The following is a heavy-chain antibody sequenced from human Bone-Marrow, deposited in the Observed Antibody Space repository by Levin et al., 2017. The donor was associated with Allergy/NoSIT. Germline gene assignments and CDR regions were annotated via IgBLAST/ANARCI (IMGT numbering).Heavy chain of an antibody. J-gene: IGHJ3*01. CDR1: GFTFSNYA. CDR2: ISGRSGIL. Sequence: GGSLRLSCAASGFTFSNYAMTWVRQTPGKGLEWVATISGRSGILYYADFVKGRFTVSRDNSRDTLYLEINNLGADDTAVFYCAKVWGDNDRDGFDVWGQGTMVTVSS. V-gene: IGHV3-23*01. D-gene: IGHD1-1*01. CDR3: AKVWGDNDRDGFDV.